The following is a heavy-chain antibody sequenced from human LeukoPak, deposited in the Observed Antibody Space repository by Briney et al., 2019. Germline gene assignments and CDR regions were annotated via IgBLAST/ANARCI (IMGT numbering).Heavy chain of an antibody. CDR3: ARGPGYGDSMYYSDY. Sequence: ASVKVSCKASGYIFTSYGISWVRQAPGQGLEWMGWTSAYNGKTNYAQKLQGRVTMTTDTSTTTVYMEVRSLRSDDTAVYYCARGPGYGDSMYYSDYWGQGTLVTVSS. CDR1: GYIFTSYG. V-gene: IGHV1-18*04. J-gene: IGHJ4*02. CDR2: TSAYNGKT. D-gene: IGHD2-21*02.